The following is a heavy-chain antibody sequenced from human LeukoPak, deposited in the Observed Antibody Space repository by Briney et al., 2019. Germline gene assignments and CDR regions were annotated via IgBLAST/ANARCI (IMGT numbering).Heavy chain of an antibody. CDR1: GFSFSIYR. J-gene: IGHJ4*02. CDR3: ASAVRGSSVDY. Sequence: GGSLRLSCAASGFSFSIYRMSWIRQTPGKGREYVANIESNGGDKYYVDSVKGRFTISRDNAKNSLYLQMNSLRAEDTAVYYCASAVRGSSVDYWGQGTLVTVSS. CDR2: IESNGGDK. V-gene: IGHV3-7*01.